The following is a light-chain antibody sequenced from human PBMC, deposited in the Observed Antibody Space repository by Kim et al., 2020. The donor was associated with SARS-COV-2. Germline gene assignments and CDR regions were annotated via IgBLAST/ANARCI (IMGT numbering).Light chain of an antibody. Sequence: DIQMTQSPSSLSASVGDRVTITCRASQSISTYLNWYQQKPGKAPKLLIYAASSLQSGVPSRFSGSGSATDFTLTISSLQPEDFATYYCQQTSSTPRTFGQGTKVDIK. CDR1: QSISTY. V-gene: IGKV1-39*01. J-gene: IGKJ1*01. CDR3: QQTSSTPRT. CDR2: AAS.